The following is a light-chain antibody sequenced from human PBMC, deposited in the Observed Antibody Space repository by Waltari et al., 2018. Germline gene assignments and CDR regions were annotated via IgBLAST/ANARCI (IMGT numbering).Light chain of an antibody. Sequence: VSASVGDRVTITCRASQDIGNRLAWYQQKPGKAPNLLIYGTSSLQTGVPSRFSGSGSGTEFTLTISSLQPEDFGTYYCQQGKSFPITFSPGTKVEIK. CDR2: GTS. CDR3: QQGKSFPIT. V-gene: IGKV1-12*01. J-gene: IGKJ3*01. CDR1: QDIGNR.